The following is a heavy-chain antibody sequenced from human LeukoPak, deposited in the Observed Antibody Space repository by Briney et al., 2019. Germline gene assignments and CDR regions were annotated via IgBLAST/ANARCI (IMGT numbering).Heavy chain of an antibody. CDR3: ARAFQSLGGLSLPDY. CDR2: IHPSTGNP. V-gene: IGHV7-4-1*02. J-gene: IGHJ4*02. D-gene: IGHD3-16*02. CDR1: GYSFTNYA. Sequence: ASVKVSCKASGYSFTNYAMNWVRQAPGQGLEWMGWIHPSTGNPTYAQGFTGRFVFSLDTSVSTTYLQISSLKREDTAVYFCARAFQSLGGLSLPDYWGQGTLVSVSS.